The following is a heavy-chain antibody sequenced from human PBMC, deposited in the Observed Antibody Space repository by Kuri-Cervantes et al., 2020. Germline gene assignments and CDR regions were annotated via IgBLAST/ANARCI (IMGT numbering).Heavy chain of an antibody. V-gene: IGHV4-34*01. Sequence: SETLSLSCTVSGGSISSYYWSWIRQSPGKGLEWIGEINHSGSTNYSPSLKSRVTISLDTSKNQFSLKLSSVTAADAAVYYCARGVPVTDHFYFYYMDIWGKGTTVTVSS. J-gene: IGHJ6*03. CDR2: INHSGST. CDR1: GGSISSYY. CDR3: ARGVPVTDHFYFYYMDI. D-gene: IGHD2-21*02.